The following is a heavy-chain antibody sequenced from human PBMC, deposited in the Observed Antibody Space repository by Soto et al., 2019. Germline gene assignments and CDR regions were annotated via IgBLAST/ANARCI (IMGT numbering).Heavy chain of an antibody. CDR1: GYTLTSYY. J-gene: IGHJ1*01. V-gene: IGHV1-46*01. D-gene: IGHD5-18*01. CDR3: AREGGASYHSVDFQH. Sequence: ASVKVSCKASGYTLTSYYLHWVRQAPGQGPEWMGIINPSGGITNDAQKFQDRVTMTSDTSTSTVYMELRSLRSDDTAVYYCAREGGASYHSVDFQHWGQGTLVTVSS. CDR2: INPSGGIT.